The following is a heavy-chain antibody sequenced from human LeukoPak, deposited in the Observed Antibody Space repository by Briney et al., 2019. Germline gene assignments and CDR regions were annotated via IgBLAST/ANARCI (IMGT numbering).Heavy chain of an antibody. CDR3: AREGDSGDETEGYLDY. V-gene: IGHV3-30*03. CDR1: GFTFSSYG. CDR2: ISYDGSNK. Sequence: GRSLRLSCAASGFTFSSYGMHWVRQAPGKGLEWVAVISYDGSNKYYADSAKGRFTISRDNSKNTLYLQMNSLRAEDTAVYYCAREGDSGDETEGYLDYWGQGTLVTVSS. D-gene: IGHD1-26*01. J-gene: IGHJ4*02.